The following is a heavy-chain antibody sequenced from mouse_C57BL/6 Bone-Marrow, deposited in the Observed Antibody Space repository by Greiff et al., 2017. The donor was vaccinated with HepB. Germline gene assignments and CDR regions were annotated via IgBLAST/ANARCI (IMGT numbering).Heavy chain of an antibody. CDR3: ARDYYGSRPYYAMDY. J-gene: IGHJ4*01. V-gene: IGHV5-17*01. D-gene: IGHD1-1*01. Sequence: DVMLVESGGGLVKPGGSLKLSCAASGFTFSDYGMHWVRQAPEKGLEWVAYISSGSSTIYYADTVKGRFTISRDNAKNTLFLQMTSLRSEDTAMYYSARDYYGSRPYYAMDYWGQGTSVTVSS. CDR1: GFTFSDYG. CDR2: ISSGSSTI.